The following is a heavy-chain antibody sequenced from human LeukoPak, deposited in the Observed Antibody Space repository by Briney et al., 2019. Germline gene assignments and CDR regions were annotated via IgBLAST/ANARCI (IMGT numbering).Heavy chain of an antibody. J-gene: IGHJ4*02. D-gene: IGHD1-26*01. CDR2: IYYSGST. CDR1: GGSISSYY. V-gene: IGHV4-59*01. CDR3: ARVGATLDHDY. Sequence: SETLSLTCTVSGGSISSYYWSWIRQPPGKGLEWIGYIYYSGSTNYNPSLKSRVTISVDTSKNQFSLRLSSVTAADTAVYYCARVGATLDHDYWGQGTLVTVSS.